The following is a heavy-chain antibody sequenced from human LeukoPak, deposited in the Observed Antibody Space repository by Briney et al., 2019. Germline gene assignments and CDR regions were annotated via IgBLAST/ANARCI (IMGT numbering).Heavy chain of an antibody. CDR2: FDPEGGET. V-gene: IGHV1-24*01. D-gene: IGHD2-2*02. CDR3: ARDPFYCRSLSCYRFDP. CDR1: GYTLTELS. Sequence: ASVKVSCKVSGYTLTELSMHWVRQAPGKGLEWMGGFDPEGGETIYAQKFQGRVTMTEDTSTDTAYKELSSLRSEDTAVYYCARDPFYCRSLSCYRFDPWGQGTLVTVSS. J-gene: IGHJ5*02.